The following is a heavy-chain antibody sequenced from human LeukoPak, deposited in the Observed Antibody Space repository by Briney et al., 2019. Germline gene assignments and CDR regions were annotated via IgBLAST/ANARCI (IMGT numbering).Heavy chain of an antibody. CDR1: GYTFTSYD. CDR3: ARADSSSWNYYYYYMDV. V-gene: IGHV1-8*03. Sequence: ASVKVSCKASGYTFTSYDINWVRQATGQGLEWMGWMNPNSGNTGYAQKFQGRVTITRNTSISTAYMELSSLRSEDTAVYYCARADSSSWNYYYYYMDVWGKGTTVTVSS. J-gene: IGHJ6*03. CDR2: MNPNSGNT. D-gene: IGHD6-13*01.